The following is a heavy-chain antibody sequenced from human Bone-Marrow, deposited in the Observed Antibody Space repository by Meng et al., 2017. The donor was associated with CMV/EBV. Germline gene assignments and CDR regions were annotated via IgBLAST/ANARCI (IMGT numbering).Heavy chain of an antibody. CDR3: ARVGVLESSRRGYCSSTSGRRGGMDV. CDR2: INHSGST. V-gene: IGHV4-34*01. CDR1: GGSLSGYY. Sequence: GSLRLSCAVYGGSLSGYYWSWIRQPPGKGLEWFGEINHSGSTNYNPSLKSRATISVDTSKNQSSLKLSSVTAADTAVYYCARVGVLESSRRGYCSSTSGRRGGMDVWGQGTTVTVSS. J-gene: IGHJ6*02. D-gene: IGHD2-2*01.